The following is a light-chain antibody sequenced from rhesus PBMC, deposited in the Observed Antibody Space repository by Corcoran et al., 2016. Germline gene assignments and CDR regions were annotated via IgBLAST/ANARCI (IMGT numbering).Light chain of an antibody. Sequence: DIQMTQSPSSLSASVGDRVTITCRASENVNNYLHWYQQKTGKAPKLLISAASTLQSGVPERFSGSGSGTDYTFPIRSLQPEDVATYYCQHSYGTPLTFGGGTKVEIK. CDR2: AAS. CDR3: QHSYGTPLT. CDR1: ENVNNY. J-gene: IGKJ4*01. V-gene: IGKV1-74*01.